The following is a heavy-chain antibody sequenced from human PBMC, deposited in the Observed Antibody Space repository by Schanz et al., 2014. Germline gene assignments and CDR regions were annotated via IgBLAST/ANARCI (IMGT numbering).Heavy chain of an antibody. D-gene: IGHD6-19*01. Sequence: VQLVESGGGVVQPGNSLRLSCAASGFTFSDSWMHWVRQAPGKGLVWVSRTSNDGSFTTFADSVKGRFTISRDNAKNTLYLQMNTLRAEDTAVYYCARERGRSSGWDDDAFDIWGQGTVVTVSS. CDR1: GFTFSDSW. J-gene: IGHJ3*02. CDR3: ARERGRSSGWDDDAFDI. V-gene: IGHV3-74*01. CDR2: TSNDGSFT.